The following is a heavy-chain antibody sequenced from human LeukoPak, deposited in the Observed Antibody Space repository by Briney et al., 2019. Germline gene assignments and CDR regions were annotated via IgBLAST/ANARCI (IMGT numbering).Heavy chain of an antibody. CDR2: ISAYNGNT. D-gene: IGHD3-3*01. V-gene: IGHV1-18*01. Sequence: ASVKVSCTASGYTFTSYGISWVRQAPGQGLEWMGWISAYNGNTNYAQNLQGRVTMTTDKSKSTAYMELSSLRSEDTAVYYWASHRQAYYFWSGYYLNYFDYWGQGTLVTVSS. CDR1: GYTFTSYG. CDR3: ASHRQAYYFWSGYYLNYFDY. J-gene: IGHJ4*02.